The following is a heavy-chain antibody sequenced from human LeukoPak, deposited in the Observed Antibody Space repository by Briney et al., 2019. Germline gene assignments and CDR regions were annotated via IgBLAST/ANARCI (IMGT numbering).Heavy chain of an antibody. CDR3: AREMATTAVAFDY. J-gene: IGHJ4*02. V-gene: IGHV3-64*01. CDR2: ISSNGGST. CDR1: GFTFSSYA. D-gene: IGHD5-24*01. Sequence: GGSLRLSCAASGFTFSSYAMHWVRQAPGKGLEYASAISSNGGSTYYANSVKGRFTISRDNSKNTLYLQMGSLRAEDMAVYYCAREMATTAVAFDYWGQGTLVTVSS.